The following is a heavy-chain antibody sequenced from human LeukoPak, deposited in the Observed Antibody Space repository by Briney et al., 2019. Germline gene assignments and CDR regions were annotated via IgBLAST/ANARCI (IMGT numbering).Heavy chain of an antibody. CDR2: ISRSSSSK. CDR3: VREDPSEYGSIDY. J-gene: IGHJ4*02. D-gene: IGHD3-10*01. CDR1: GFNFSTYS. Sequence: GGSLRLSCAASGFNFSTYSMNWGRQAPGKGLEWVAYISRSSSSKHYADSVKGRFTISRDNAKNSLYLQMNSLRDEDTAVYYCVREDPSEYGSIDYWGQGTLVTVSS. V-gene: IGHV3-48*02.